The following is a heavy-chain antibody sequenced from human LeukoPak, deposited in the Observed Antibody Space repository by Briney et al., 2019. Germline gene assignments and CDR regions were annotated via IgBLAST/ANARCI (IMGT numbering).Heavy chain of an antibody. CDR1: GYTFTGYY. CDR3: ARATGYSDAFDI. D-gene: IGHD6-13*01. J-gene: IGHJ3*02. V-gene: IGHV1-2*02. Sequence: GASVKVSCKASGYTFTGYYMHWVRQAPGQGLEWMGWINPNSGGTNYAQKFQGRITMTRDTSISTAYMELSRLRSDDTAVYYCARATGYSDAFDIWGQGTMVTVSS. CDR2: INPNSGGT.